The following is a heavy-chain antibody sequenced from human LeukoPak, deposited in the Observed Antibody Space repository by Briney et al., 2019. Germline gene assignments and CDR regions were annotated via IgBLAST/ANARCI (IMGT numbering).Heavy chain of an antibody. Sequence: GGSLRLSCAASGFNFSTYSMNWVRQAPGKGLEWVSYISTSSRTIYYADSVKGRSTISRDNAKNSLYLQLNSLRAEDTAAYYCARDGYDFWSDYPTTLDCWGQGTLVTVSS. CDR1: GFNFSTYS. D-gene: IGHD3-3*01. V-gene: IGHV3-48*01. CDR3: ARDGYDFWSDYPTTLDC. CDR2: ISTSSRTI. J-gene: IGHJ4*02.